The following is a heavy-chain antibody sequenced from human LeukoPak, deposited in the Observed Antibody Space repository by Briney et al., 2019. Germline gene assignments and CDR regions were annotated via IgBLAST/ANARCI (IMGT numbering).Heavy chain of an antibody. CDR2: VYYSGST. Sequence: TSETLSLTCIVSGGSISPYYWSWLRQPPGKGLEYIGYVYYSGSTNCNPSLKSRVTILVDTSENQFSLKLSSVTAADTAVYYCARHGRQPYHFDYWGQGTLVTVSS. CDR3: ARHGRQPYHFDY. CDR1: GGSISPYY. V-gene: IGHV4-59*08. D-gene: IGHD1-1*01. J-gene: IGHJ4*02.